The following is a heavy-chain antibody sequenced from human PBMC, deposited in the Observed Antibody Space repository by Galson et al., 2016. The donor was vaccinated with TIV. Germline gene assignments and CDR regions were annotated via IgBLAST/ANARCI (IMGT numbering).Heavy chain of an antibody. J-gene: IGHJ5*02. CDR1: DSW. D-gene: IGHD5-12*01. V-gene: IGHV5-51*03. CDR3: AAWRQGGWLDP. CDR2: IYPRDSDT. Sequence: QSGAEGKKPGESLNISCKGSDSWVAWVRQKPGRGQEYMGVIYPRDSDTRYSPSFEGQVTISVGKSFTTAYLHWTSLKASDSAIYFCAAWRQGGWLDPWGQGTQVIVSS.